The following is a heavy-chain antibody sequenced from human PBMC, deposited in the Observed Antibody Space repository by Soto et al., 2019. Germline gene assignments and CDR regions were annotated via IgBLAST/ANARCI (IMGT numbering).Heavy chain of an antibody. Sequence: ASVKVSCKASGYSFTSYYMHWVRQAPGQGLEWMGVINPGGGSTSYAQKFQGRVTMTRDTSTSTVYMELRSLRSEDTAVYYCAREGSSTYQNDYWGQGTLLTVSS. CDR1: GYSFTSYY. CDR2: INPGGGST. CDR3: AREGSSTYQNDY. D-gene: IGHD2-2*01. J-gene: IGHJ4*02. V-gene: IGHV1-46*01.